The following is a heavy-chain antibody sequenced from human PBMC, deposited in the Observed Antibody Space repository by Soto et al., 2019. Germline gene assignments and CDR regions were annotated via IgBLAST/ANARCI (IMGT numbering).Heavy chain of an antibody. V-gene: IGHV4-30-4*01. Sequence: QVQLQESGPGLVKASQTLSLTCTVSGGSVSSADYYWSWIRQPPGKGLEWIGYISNSGSAYFNPSRRSRLSISIDTTKNQFSLHLTSVTAAATTVYYSARGRVAVAVGYSWDQGTQVTVSS. CDR3: ARGRVAVAVGYS. CDR2: ISNSGSA. D-gene: IGHD6-19*01. J-gene: IGHJ5*02. CDR1: GGSVSSADYY.